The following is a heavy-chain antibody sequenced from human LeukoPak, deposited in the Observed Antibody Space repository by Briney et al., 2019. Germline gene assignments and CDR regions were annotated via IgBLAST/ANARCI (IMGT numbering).Heavy chain of an antibody. V-gene: IGHV5-51*01. J-gene: IGHJ3*02. CDR3: ASILGYCSGTSCYKSDAFDI. D-gene: IGHD2-2*02. CDR1: GYSFTSYW. Sequence: GESLKISCKGSGYSFTSYWIGWVRQMPGKGLEWLGTIYPGDSDTRYSPSFQGQVTISADKSISTAYLQWSSLKASDTAMYYCASILGYCSGTSCYKSDAFDIWGQGTMVTVSS. CDR2: IYPGDSDT.